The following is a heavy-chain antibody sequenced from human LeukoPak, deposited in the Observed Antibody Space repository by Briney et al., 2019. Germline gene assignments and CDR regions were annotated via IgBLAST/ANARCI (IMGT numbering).Heavy chain of an antibody. CDR1: GGSISSSSYY. V-gene: IGHV4-39*01. D-gene: IGHD7-27*01. CDR2: IYYSGST. CDR3: ARLDDPWGSDHWYFDL. Sequence: SETLSLTCTVSGGSISSSSYYWGWIRQPPGKGLEWIGSIYYSGSTYYNPSLKSRVTISVDTSKNQFSLKLSSVTAADTAVYYCARLDDPWGSDHWYFDLWGRGTLVTVSS. J-gene: IGHJ2*01.